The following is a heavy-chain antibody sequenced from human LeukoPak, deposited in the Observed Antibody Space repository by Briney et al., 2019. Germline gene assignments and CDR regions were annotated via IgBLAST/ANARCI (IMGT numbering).Heavy chain of an antibody. CDR3: ARVSETPAYYYTSGYYYLGY. V-gene: IGHV1-8*01. CDR2: MNPNSGNT. D-gene: IGHD3-22*01. CDR1: GYTFTSYD. Sequence: ASVTVSCKASGYTFTSYDINWVRQAAGQGLEWMGWMNPNSGNTGYAQRLQGRLDMTRDTSINTAYMELSSLRSEDTAVYYCARVSETPAYYYTSGYYYLGYWGQGTLVTVSS. J-gene: IGHJ4*02.